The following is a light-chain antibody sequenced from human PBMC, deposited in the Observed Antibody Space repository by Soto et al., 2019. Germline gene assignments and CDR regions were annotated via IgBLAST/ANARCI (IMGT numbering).Light chain of an antibody. Sequence: SVLTQPPSVSGAPGQRVTVSCTGSSSNIGAGHDVHWYQQLPGTAPKLLIYGNNNRPSGVPDRFSGSKSGTSVSLAITGLQAEDEADYYCQSYDSRLSAYVFGTGTKLTVL. CDR3: QSYDSRLSAYV. J-gene: IGLJ1*01. CDR2: GNN. V-gene: IGLV1-40*01. CDR1: SSNIGAGHD.